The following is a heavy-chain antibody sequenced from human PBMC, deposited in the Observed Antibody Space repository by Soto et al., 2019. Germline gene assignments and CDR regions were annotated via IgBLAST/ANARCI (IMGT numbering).Heavy chain of an antibody. CDR3: AKCMRTMRDSFVAFDI. V-gene: IGHV3-23*01. Sequence: GGSLRLSCAASGFTFSSYAMSWVRQAPGKGLEWVSAISGSGGSTYYADSVKGRFTISRDNSKNTLYLQMNSLRAEDTAVYYCAKCMRTMRDSFVAFDIWGQGTMVTVSS. J-gene: IGHJ3*02. D-gene: IGHD2-8*01. CDR2: ISGSGGST. CDR1: GFTFSSYA.